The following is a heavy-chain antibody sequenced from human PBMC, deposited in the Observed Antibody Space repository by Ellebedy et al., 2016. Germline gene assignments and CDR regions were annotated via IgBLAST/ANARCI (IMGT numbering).Heavy chain of an antibody. CDR3: ARGRVLWFGELGEGDAFDI. J-gene: IGHJ3*02. D-gene: IGHD3-10*01. CDR1: GYTFTSYD. Sequence: ASVKVSCKASGYTFTSYDINWVRQATGQGLEWMGWMNPKSGNTGYAQKFQGRVTMTRNTSISTAYMELSSLRSEDTAVYYCARGRVLWFGELGEGDAFDIWGQGTMVTVSS. V-gene: IGHV1-8*01. CDR2: MNPKSGNT.